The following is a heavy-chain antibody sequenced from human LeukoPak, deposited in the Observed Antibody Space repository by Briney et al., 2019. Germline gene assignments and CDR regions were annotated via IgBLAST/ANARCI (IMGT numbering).Heavy chain of an antibody. J-gene: IGHJ3*02. CDR3: AGVGYYDSSGYLDAFDI. CDR1: GFTFSSYA. CDR2: ISYDGSNK. V-gene: IGHV3-30-3*01. D-gene: IGHD3-22*01. Sequence: GRSLRLSCAASGFTFSSYAMHWVRQAPGKGLEWVAVISYDGSNKYYADSVKGRFTISRDNSKNTLYLQMNSLGAEDTAVYYCAGVGYYDSSGYLDAFDIWGQGTMVTVSS.